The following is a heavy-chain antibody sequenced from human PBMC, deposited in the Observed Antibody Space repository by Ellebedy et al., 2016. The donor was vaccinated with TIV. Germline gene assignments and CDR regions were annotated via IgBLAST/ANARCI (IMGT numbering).Heavy chain of an antibody. D-gene: IGHD3-22*01. CDR3: ARDLTMIVVASDWYFDL. CDR1: GFTVSSNY. V-gene: IGHV3-53*01. CDR2: IYSGGST. Sequence: GGSLRLSXAASGFTVSSNYMSWVRQAPGKGLEWVSVIYSGGSTYYADSVKGRFTISRDNAKNSLYLQMNSLRAEDTAVYYCARDLTMIVVASDWYFDLWGRGTLVTVSS. J-gene: IGHJ2*01.